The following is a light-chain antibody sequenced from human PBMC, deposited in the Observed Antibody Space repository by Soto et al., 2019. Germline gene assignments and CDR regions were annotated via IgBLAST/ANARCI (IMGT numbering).Light chain of an antibody. J-gene: IGKJ5*01. V-gene: IGKV3-20*01. CDR3: QHYVSPPIT. Sequence: ESVLTQSPATLSLSPGERATLSCRASQSVSSSYLAWYQQKPGQAPRLLIYGASSRATGIPDRFSGSGSGTDFTLTISRLEPEDFAVYYCQHYVSPPITFGQGTRLEIK. CDR2: GAS. CDR1: QSVSSSY.